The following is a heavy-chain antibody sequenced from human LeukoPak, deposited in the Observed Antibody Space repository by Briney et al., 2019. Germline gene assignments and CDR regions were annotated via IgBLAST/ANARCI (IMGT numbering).Heavy chain of an antibody. CDR3: ARASVDYGGNSFPDY. J-gene: IGHJ4*02. Sequence: GASVKVSCKASGYTFTSYAMHWVRQAPGQGLEWMGWINPNSGGTNYAQKFQGWVTMTRDTSISTAYMELSRLRSDDTAVYYCARASVDYGGNSFPDYWGQGTLVTVSS. V-gene: IGHV1-2*04. CDR1: GYTFTSYA. D-gene: IGHD4-23*01. CDR2: INPNSGGT.